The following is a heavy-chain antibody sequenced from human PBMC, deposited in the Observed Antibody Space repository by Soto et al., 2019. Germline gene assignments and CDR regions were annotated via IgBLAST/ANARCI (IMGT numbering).Heavy chain of an antibody. D-gene: IGHD5-12*01. V-gene: IGHV4-30-4*01. J-gene: IGHJ3*02. Sequence: SETLSLTCTVSGGSIRSGDYYWSWIRQPPGKGLEWIGYIHYSGSTDYNPSLKSRVTVSLDTSKNRVSLKLSSATAADTAVYYCARARHGGWLAFDMWGQGTMVTVSS. CDR3: ARARHGGWLAFDM. CDR1: GGSIRSGDYY. CDR2: IHYSGST.